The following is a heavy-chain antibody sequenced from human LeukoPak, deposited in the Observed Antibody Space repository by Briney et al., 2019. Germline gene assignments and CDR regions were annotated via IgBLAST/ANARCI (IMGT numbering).Heavy chain of an antibody. CDR2: ISSSGSTI. CDR1: GFTFSSYE. CDR3: ARDLSVVVPAAGFYYYYYGMDV. Sequence: DPGGSLRLSCAASGFTFSSYEMNWVRQAPGKGLEWVSYISSSGSTIYYADSVKGRFTISRDNAKNSLYLQMNSLRAEDTAVYYCARDLSVVVPAAGFYYYYYGMDVWGQGTTVTVSS. V-gene: IGHV3-48*03. D-gene: IGHD2-2*01. J-gene: IGHJ6*02.